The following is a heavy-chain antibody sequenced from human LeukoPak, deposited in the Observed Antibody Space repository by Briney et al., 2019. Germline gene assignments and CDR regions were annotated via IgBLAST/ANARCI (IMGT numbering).Heavy chain of an antibody. CDR1: GGSISSYY. V-gene: IGHV4-59*01. Sequence: SETLSLTCTVSGGSISSYYWSWIRQPPGKGLKWIGYIYYSGSTNYNPSLKSRVTISVDTSKNQFSLKLSSVTAADTAVYYCATGGRKYCSSTSCYVDVYFDYWGQGTLVTVSS. CDR2: IYYSGST. J-gene: IGHJ4*02. D-gene: IGHD2-2*01. CDR3: ATGGRKYCSSTSCYVDVYFDY.